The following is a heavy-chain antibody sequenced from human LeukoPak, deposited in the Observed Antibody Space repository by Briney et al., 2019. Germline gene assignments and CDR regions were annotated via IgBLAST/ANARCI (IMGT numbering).Heavy chain of an antibody. D-gene: IGHD3-22*01. CDR3: ARDVVGIKRAFDI. CDR2: ITTYNGNT. Sequence: ASVKVSCKASGYTFTTYGITWVRQAPGQGLEWMGWITTYNGNTKYAQSLQDRVTMTTDTSTNTAYMELRSLRSDDTAIYYCARDVVGIKRAFDIWGQGTIVTVSS. V-gene: IGHV1-18*01. CDR1: GYTFTTYG. J-gene: IGHJ3*02.